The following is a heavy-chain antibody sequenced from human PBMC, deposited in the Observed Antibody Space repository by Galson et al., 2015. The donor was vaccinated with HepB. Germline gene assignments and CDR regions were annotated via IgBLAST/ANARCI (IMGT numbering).Heavy chain of an antibody. CDR1: GFVFNDYN. D-gene: IGHD7-27*01. Sequence: SLRLSCAASGFVFNDYNMIWVRQAPRKGLEWVSSISSDSSYMYYADSVKGRFTISRDNTKNSLYLQMNSLRAGDTALYYCARDPPLGTPLDYWGQGTLVTVSS. CDR3: ARDPPLGTPLDY. CDR2: ISSDSSYM. J-gene: IGHJ4*02. V-gene: IGHV3-21*01.